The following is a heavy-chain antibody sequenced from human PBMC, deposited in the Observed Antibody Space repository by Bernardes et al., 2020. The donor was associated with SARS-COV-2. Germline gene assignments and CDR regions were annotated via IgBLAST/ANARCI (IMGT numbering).Heavy chain of an antibody. CDR3: ARAHINDFIPENAFDV. CDR1: GGSLSRYY. V-gene: IGHV4-34*01. J-gene: IGHJ3*01. D-gene: IGHD2-21*02. CDR2: INHSGST. Sequence: SETLSLTCAVYGGSLSRYYWSWFRQPPGKGLEWIGEINHSGSTNYNPSLKSRITMSLDTSKNQLSLRVTSVTAADTAVYYCARAHINDFIPENAFDVWGHGTMVTVSS.